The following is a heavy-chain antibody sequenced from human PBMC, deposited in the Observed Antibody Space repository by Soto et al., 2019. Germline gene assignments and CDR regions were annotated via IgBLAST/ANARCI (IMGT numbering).Heavy chain of an antibody. J-gene: IGHJ5*02. CDR3: ARIDYDFWSGYDPGRVWWFDP. CDR2: IYHSGST. CDR1: GDSISSYY. D-gene: IGHD3-3*01. V-gene: IGHV4-59*12. Sequence: SETLSLTCTVSGDSISSYYWNWIRQPPGKGLEWIGYIYHSGSTNYNPSLKSRVTISLDTSKKQFSLKLSSVTAADTAVYYCARIDYDFWSGYDPGRVWWFDPWGQGTLVTVSS.